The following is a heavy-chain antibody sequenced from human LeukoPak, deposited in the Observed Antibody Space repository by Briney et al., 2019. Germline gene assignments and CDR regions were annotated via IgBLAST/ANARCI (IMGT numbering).Heavy chain of an antibody. CDR2: AYYSGST. D-gene: IGHD6-19*01. Sequence: SETLSLTCSVFDGSISNYYWSWIRQPPGKGLEWIGYAYYSGSTTYNPSLASRVTISVDTSKNQFSLKLTAVTAADTAVYYCARNSAVATSRSWFDPWGQGTLVTVSS. J-gene: IGHJ5*02. CDR1: DGSISNYY. CDR3: ARNSAVATSRSWFDP. V-gene: IGHV4-59*08.